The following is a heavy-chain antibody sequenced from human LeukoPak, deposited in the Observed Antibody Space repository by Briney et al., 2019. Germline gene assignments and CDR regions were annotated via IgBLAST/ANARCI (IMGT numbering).Heavy chain of an antibody. CDR1: GGSFSGYY. V-gene: IGHV4-34*01. D-gene: IGHD3-10*01. J-gene: IGHJ4*02. Sequence: PSETLSLTCAVYGGSFSGYYWSWIRQPPGKGLEWVGEINHSGSTNYNPSLKSRVTISVDTSKNQFSLKLSSVTAADTAVYYCAREPYGSGSYYNLFDYWGQGTLVTVSS. CDR3: AREPYGSGSYYNLFDY. CDR2: INHSGST.